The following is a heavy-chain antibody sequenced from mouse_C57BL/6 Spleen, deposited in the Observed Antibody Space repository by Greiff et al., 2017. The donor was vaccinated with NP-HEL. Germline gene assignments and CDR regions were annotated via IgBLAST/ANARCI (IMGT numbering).Heavy chain of an antibody. CDR2: IYPGDGDT. CDR1: GYAFSSSW. D-gene: IGHD1-1*01. Sequence: VQLQESGPELVKPGASVKISCKASGYAFSSSWMNWVKQRPGKGLEWIGRIYPGDGDTNYNGKFKGKATLTADKSSSTAYMQLSSLTSEDSAVYFCSRRGIYGSSLYYFDYWGQGTTLTVAS. CDR3: SRRGIYGSSLYYFDY. J-gene: IGHJ2*01. V-gene: IGHV1-82*01.